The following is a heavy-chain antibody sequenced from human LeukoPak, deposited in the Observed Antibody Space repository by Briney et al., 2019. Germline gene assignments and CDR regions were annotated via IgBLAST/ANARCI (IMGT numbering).Heavy chain of an antibody. V-gene: IGHV3-30-3*01. CDR1: GFTFSSYA. J-gene: IGHJ4*02. CDR2: ISYDGSNK. CDR3: ARDPQARYSSSFDY. D-gene: IGHD6-6*01. Sequence: PGRSLRLSCAASGFTFSSYAMHWVRQAPGKGLEWVAVISYDGSNKYYADSVKGRFTISRDNSKNTLYLQMNSLRAEDTAVYYCARDPQARYSSSFDYWGQGTLVTVSS.